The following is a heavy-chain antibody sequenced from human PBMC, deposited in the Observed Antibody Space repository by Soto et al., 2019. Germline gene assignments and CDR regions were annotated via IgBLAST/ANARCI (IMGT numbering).Heavy chain of an antibody. CDR1: GFTFSVYY. CDR3: SRDNWFQDY. J-gene: IGHJ4*02. V-gene: IGHV3-7*03. Sequence: EVQLVESGGGLVQPGGSLRLSCAASGFTFSVYYMTWVRQAPGKGLEWVASIKNDGSEQYYVDSVKGRFTISRDNAKNSLYLQMNSLRAGDTALYYCSRDNWFQDYWGQGTLVTVSS. CDR2: IKNDGSEQ. D-gene: IGHD3-10*01.